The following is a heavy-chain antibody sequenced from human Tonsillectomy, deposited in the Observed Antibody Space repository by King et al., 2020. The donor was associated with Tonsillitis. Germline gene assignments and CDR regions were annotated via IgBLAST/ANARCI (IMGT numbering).Heavy chain of an antibody. D-gene: IGHD3-22*01. CDR3: AKDMNTYYDSSGEIDY. J-gene: IGHJ4*02. V-gene: IGHV3-30*18. CDR1: GFTFSSYG. CDR2: ISYDGSNK. Sequence: HVQLVESGGGVVQPGRSLRLSCAASGFTFSSYGMHWVRQAPGKGQEWVAVISYDGSNKYYADSVKGRFTISIDSSKNTLYLQMNSLRAEDTAVYYCAKDMNTYYDSSGEIDYWGQGTLVTVSS.